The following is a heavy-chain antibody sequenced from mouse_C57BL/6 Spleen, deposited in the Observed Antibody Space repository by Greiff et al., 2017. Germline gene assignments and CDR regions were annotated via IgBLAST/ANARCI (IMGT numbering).Heavy chain of an antibody. CDR3: ARGDYAYFDY. D-gene: IGHD2-4*01. CDR2: ISSGSSTN. CDR1: GFTFSDYG. J-gene: IGHJ2*01. V-gene: IGHV5-17*01. Sequence: EVKVVESGGGLVKPGGSLKLSCAASGFTFSDYGMHWVRQAPEKGLEWVAYISSGSSTNYYADTVKGRFTISRDNAKNTLFLQMTSLRSEDTAMYYCARGDYAYFDYWGQGTTLTVSS.